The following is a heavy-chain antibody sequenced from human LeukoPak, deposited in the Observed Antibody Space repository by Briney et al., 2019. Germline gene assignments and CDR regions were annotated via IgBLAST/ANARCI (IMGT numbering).Heavy chain of an antibody. J-gene: IGHJ4*02. CDR2: VFYTGDT. CDR3: ARRPFATPFDH. D-gene: IGHD2-15*01. CDR1: GGSISSFY. Sequence: SETLSLTCAVSGGSISSFYWSWIRQPPGKGLEWIGYVFYTGDTNSNPSLKSRVTMSLDTSKNQLSLRLTSVTAADTAVYYCARRPFATPFDHWGRGTLVTVSS. V-gene: IGHV4-59*08.